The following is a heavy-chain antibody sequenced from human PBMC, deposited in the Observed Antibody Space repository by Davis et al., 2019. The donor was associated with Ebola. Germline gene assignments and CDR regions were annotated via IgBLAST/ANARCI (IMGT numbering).Heavy chain of an antibody. V-gene: IGHV3-21*04. D-gene: IGHD3-22*01. J-gene: IGHJ4*02. CDR2: ISSGSYYI. CDR3: TAYDSTFRNY. CDR1: GFTFSSYD. Sequence: GGSLRLSCAASGFTFSSYDMNWVRQAPGKGLEWVSSISSGSYYIYYADSLKGRFTISRDNSRKFLYLQMNGLRAEDTALYYCTAYDSTFRNYWGQGTLATVSS.